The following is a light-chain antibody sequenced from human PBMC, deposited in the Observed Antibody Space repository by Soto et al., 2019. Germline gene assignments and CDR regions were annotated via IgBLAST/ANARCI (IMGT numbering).Light chain of an antibody. Sequence: EIVLTQSPATLSLSPGERATLSCRASQSVSDYLAWYQQKPGQAPRLLIFDASNRATGIPARFSGSGSGTDFTLTISSLEPEDFAGYYCQQRSNRWTCGQGTRVEIK. CDR2: DAS. V-gene: IGKV3-11*01. J-gene: IGKJ1*01. CDR3: QQRSNRWT. CDR1: QSVSDY.